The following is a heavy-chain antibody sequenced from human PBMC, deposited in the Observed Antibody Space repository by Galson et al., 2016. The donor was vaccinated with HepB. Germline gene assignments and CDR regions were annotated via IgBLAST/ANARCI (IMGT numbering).Heavy chain of an antibody. CDR3: ATVLNSRWGDLFDN. D-gene: IGHD4-11*01. V-gene: IGHV3-23*01. CDR2: ISVSSTSI. Sequence: SLRLSCAASGFTFSSFVMSWVRQAPGEGLEWVSVISVSSTSINYADSVKGRFTISRDNSRNTLYMQMNSLRDDDTAVYYCATVLNSRWGDLFDNWGQGTLVTVST. J-gene: IGHJ4*02. CDR1: GFTFSSFV.